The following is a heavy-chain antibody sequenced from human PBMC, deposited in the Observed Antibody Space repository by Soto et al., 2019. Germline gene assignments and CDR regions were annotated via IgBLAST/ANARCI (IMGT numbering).Heavy chain of an antibody. CDR1: GFTFSSYW. J-gene: IGHJ4*02. CDR2: IKQDGSEK. Sequence: PGGSLRLSCAASGFTFSSYWMSWVRQAPGKGLEWVANIKQDGSEKYYVDSVKGRFTISRDNAKNSLYLQMNSLRAEDTAVYYCARERRIAAAGTGYWGQGPLVTVSS. V-gene: IGHV3-7*01. D-gene: IGHD6-13*01. CDR3: ARERRIAAAGTGY.